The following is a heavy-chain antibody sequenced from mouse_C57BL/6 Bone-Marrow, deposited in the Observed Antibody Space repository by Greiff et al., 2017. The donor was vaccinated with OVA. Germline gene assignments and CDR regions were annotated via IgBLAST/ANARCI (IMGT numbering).Heavy chain of an antibody. Sequence: EVQGVESGEGLVKPGGSLRLSCAASGFTFSSYAMSWVRQTPEKRLEWVAYISSGGDYIYYADTVKGRFTISRDNARNTLYLQMSSLKSEDTAMYYCTRPPYYGHGGSAMDYWGQGTSVTVSS. V-gene: IGHV5-9-1*02. CDR1: GFTFSSYA. CDR2: ISSGGDYI. D-gene: IGHD1-1*02. J-gene: IGHJ4*01. CDR3: TRPPYYGHGGSAMDY.